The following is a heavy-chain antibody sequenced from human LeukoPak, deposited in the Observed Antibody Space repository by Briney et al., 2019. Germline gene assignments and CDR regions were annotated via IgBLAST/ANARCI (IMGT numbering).Heavy chain of an antibody. CDR3: ARDPYCSSTSFPGDFDY. CDR1: GGSISSYY. V-gene: IGHV4-4*07. Sequence: PSETLSLTCTVSGGSISSYYWSWIRQPAGKGLEWIGRIYTSGSTNYNPSLKSRVTMSVDTSKNQFSLKLSSVTAADTAVYYCARDPYCSSTSFPGDFDYWGKGTLVSVSS. CDR2: IYTSGST. J-gene: IGHJ4*02. D-gene: IGHD2-2*01.